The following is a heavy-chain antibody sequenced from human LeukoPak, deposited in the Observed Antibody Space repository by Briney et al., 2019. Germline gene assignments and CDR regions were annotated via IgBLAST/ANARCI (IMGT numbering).Heavy chain of an antibody. Sequence: SETLSLTCTVSGGSISSSSYYWVWIRQPPGKGLEWIGSIYYSGSTYYNPSLKSRVTISVDTSKNQFSLKLSSVTAADTAVYYCARDPRSLLWFGPLDYWGQGTLITVSS. V-gene: IGHV4-39*07. CDR3: ARDPRSLLWFGPLDY. CDR2: IYYSGST. J-gene: IGHJ4*02. D-gene: IGHD3-10*01. CDR1: GGSISSSSYY.